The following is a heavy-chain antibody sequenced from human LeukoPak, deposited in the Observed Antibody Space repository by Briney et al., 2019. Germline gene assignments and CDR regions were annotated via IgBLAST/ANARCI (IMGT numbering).Heavy chain of an antibody. CDR3: ARDRGYVSASPCDY. Sequence: ASVKVSCKASGDTFTSYYMHWVRQAPGQGLEWMGIINPSGGNTSYAQKFQGRVTMTRDMSTSTSYMELRSLRSDDTAVYYCARDRGYVSASPCDYWGQGTLVTVSS. CDR1: GDTFTSYY. D-gene: IGHD5-12*01. CDR2: INPSGGNT. V-gene: IGHV1-46*01. J-gene: IGHJ4*02.